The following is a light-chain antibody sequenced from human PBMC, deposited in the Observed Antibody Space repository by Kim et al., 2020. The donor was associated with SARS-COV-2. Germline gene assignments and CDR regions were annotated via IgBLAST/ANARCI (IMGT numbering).Light chain of an antibody. J-gene: IGLJ1*01. CDR3: CSHAGGDGAHF. Sequence: QSITSSCTGTRSDVGGTNLVSWYQQHPDKVPKLIIYEVNKRPSGVSQRFSASKSANTAALTIFGLQPEDEADYYCCSHAGGDGAHFFGTGTKVTVL. CDR2: EVN. V-gene: IGLV2-23*02. CDR1: RSDVGGTNL.